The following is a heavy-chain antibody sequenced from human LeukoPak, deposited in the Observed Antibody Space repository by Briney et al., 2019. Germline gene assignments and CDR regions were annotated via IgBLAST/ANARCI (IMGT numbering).Heavy chain of an antibody. D-gene: IGHD4-17*01. J-gene: IGHJ5*02. CDR2: IIPIFGTA. V-gene: IGHV1-69*05. Sequence: GASVKVACKASGGTLRSYAISCVRQAPGQGLEWMGGIIPIFGTANYAQKFQGRVTITTDDSTTTAYVELSSLRSEDTAVYYCAVVTTGLNWFDPWGQGTLVTVSS. CDR1: GGTLRSYA. CDR3: AVVTTGLNWFDP.